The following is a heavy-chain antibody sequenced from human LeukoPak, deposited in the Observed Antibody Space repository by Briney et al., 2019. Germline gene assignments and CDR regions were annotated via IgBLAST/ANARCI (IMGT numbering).Heavy chain of an antibody. CDR2: ISGGGDVT. J-gene: IGHJ4*02. CDR3: AKVGAARRFDY. V-gene: IGHV3-23*01. Sequence: PGGSLRLSCAASGFTFSSYALSWLRQTPGKGLEWVSTISGGGDVTYYADSVKGRFTISRDNSKNSLYLQMSSLRAEDTALYYCAKVGAARRFDYWGQGTLVTVSS. D-gene: IGHD6-6*01. CDR1: GFTFSSYA.